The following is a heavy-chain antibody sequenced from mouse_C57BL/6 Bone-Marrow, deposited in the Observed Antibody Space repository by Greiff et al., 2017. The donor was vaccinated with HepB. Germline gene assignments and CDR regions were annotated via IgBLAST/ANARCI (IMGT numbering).Heavy chain of an antibody. V-gene: IGHV1-55*01. Sequence: QVQLQQPGAELVKPGASVKMSCKASGYTFTSYWITWVKQRPGQGLEWIGDIYPGSGSTNYNEKFKSKATLTVDTSSSTAYMQLSSLTYEDSAVYYCARGSSYLYYYAMDYWGQGTSVTVSS. CDR2: IYPGSGST. CDR1: GYTFTSYW. CDR3: ARGSSYLYYYAMDY. D-gene: IGHD1-1*01. J-gene: IGHJ4*01.